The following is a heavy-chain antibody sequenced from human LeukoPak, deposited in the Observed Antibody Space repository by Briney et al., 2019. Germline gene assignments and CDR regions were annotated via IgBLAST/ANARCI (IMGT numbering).Heavy chain of an antibody. V-gene: IGHV3-33*06. CDR3: AKMQGYFDY. Sequence: GGSLRLSCAASGFTFSRFGMHWVRQAPGKGLEWEAVIWFDGSSTYYADSVKGRFTISRDNSKNMLYLQMNSLRAEDAATYYCAKMQGYFDYWGQGSLVTVSS. J-gene: IGHJ4*02. CDR2: IWFDGSST. CDR1: GFTFSRFG.